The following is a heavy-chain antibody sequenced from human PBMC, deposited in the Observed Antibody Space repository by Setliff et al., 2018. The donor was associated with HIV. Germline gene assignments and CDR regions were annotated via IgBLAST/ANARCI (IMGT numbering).Heavy chain of an antibody. CDR3: AREVDKRQDSDAFDI. CDR1: GASSSSHY. J-gene: IGHJ3*02. Sequence: SETLSLTCTVSGASSSSHYWSWIRQPPGKAPEWIGYVYNSGTTKYNPSLKSRVTISVDTSKNQFSLKLNSVTAADTAVYFCAREVDKRQDSDAFDIWGPGTMVTVSS. D-gene: IGHD2-15*01. V-gene: IGHV4-59*11. CDR2: VYNSGTT.